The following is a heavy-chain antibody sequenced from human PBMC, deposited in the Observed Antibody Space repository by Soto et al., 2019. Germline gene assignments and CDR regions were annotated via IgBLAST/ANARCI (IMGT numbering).Heavy chain of an antibody. V-gene: IGHV3-9*01. J-gene: IGHJ6*03. D-gene: IGHD3-3*01. CDR3: VKAINSFWHDSPSYMDV. CDR2: ISWNSGGV. Sequence: GGSLRLSCAASGFTFEDHAMHWVRQAPGKGLEWVSGISWNSGGVGYADSVKGRFTVSRDNAKNSLYLQMSSLRVEDTALYYCVKAINSFWHDSPSYMDVWGKGTTVTVSS. CDR1: GFTFEDHA.